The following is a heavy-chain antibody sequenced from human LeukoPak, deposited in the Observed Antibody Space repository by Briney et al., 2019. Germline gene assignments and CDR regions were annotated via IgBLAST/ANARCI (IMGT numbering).Heavy chain of an antibody. Sequence: GGSLRLSCAASGFTFRSYWMYWVRQAPGKGLVWVSRITGDGSTTTYADSVKGRFTISRDNAKDTLYLQMNSLRAEDTAVYYCARYSSGWSFDYWGQGTLVTVSS. J-gene: IGHJ4*02. V-gene: IGHV3-74*01. CDR1: GFTFRSYW. CDR3: ARYSSGWSFDY. CDR2: ITGDGSTT. D-gene: IGHD6-19*01.